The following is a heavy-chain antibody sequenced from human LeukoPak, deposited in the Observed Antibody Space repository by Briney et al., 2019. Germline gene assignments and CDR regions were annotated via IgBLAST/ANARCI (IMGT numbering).Heavy chain of an antibody. Sequence: SETLSLTCTLSGGSISSYYWSWIRQPPGKGLEWIGYIYYSGSTNYNPSLKSRVTISVDTSKNQFSLKLSSVTAADTAVYYCARDLNYYFDYWGQGTLVTVSS. CDR2: IYYSGST. D-gene: IGHD1-1*01. CDR1: GGSISSYY. CDR3: ARDLNYYFDY. J-gene: IGHJ4*02. V-gene: IGHV4-59*01.